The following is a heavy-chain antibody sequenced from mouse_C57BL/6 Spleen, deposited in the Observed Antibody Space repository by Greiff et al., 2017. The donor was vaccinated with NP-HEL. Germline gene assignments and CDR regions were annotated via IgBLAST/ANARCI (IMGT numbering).Heavy chain of an antibody. Sequence: EVMLVESGGGLVKPGGSLKLSCAASGFTFSDYGMHWVRQAPEKGLEWVAYISSGSSTIYYADTVKGRFTISRDNAKNTLFLQMTSLRSEDTAMYYCARAPITTVVAHWYFDVWGTGTTVTVSS. D-gene: IGHD1-1*01. CDR2: ISSGSSTI. J-gene: IGHJ1*03. CDR3: ARAPITTVVAHWYFDV. CDR1: GFTFSDYG. V-gene: IGHV5-17*01.